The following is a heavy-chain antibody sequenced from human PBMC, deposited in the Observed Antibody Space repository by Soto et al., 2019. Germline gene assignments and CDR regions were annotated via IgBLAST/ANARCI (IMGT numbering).Heavy chain of an antibody. CDR3: ARNFGSSSWYLFDS. D-gene: IGHD6-13*01. CDR2: MYYTGST. Sequence: SETLSLTFTVSGGSIGGSYYTWIRQPPGKGLEWIGYMYYTGSTNYNPSLKSRVTILVDTSKNQFSLKLSSVTAADTAVYYCARNFGSSSWYLFDSWGQGALVTAPQ. V-gene: IGHV4-59*01. J-gene: IGHJ4*02. CDR1: GGSIGGSY.